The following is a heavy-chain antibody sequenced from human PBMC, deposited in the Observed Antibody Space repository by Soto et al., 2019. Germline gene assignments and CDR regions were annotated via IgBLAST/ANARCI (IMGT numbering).Heavy chain of an antibody. CDR1: GGPFSCYA. D-gene: IGHD6-6*01. CDR3: ARRIAARRAPVPYFYGMDV. J-gene: IGHJ6*02. CDR2: IIPIFGTA. Sequence: SVKVSCKASGGPFSCYAISSVRQAPEQGLEWMGGIIPIFGTANYAQKFQGRVTITADKSTSTAYMELSSLRSEDTAVYYCARRIAARRAPVPYFYGMDVWGQGTTVT. V-gene: IGHV1-69*06.